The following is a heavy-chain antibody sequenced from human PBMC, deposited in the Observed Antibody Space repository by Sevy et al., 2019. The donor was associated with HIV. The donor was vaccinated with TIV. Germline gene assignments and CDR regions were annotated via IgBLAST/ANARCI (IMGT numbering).Heavy chain of an antibody. D-gene: IGHD2-21*01. CDR2: IRNKANSYTT. CDR3: ARVMRRILWWSLDS. V-gene: IGHV3-72*01. J-gene: IGHJ4*02. Sequence: GESLKISCAASGFTFSDYYMDWVRQAPGKGLEWVGRIRNKANSYTTEFAASVKGRFTISRDDSKNSLYLQMHSLKTDDTAVYYCARVMRRILWWSLDSWGLGTLVTVSS. CDR1: GFTFSDYY.